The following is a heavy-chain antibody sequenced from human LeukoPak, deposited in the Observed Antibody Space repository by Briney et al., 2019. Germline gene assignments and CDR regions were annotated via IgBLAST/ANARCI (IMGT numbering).Heavy chain of an antibody. D-gene: IGHD4-23*01. J-gene: IGHJ4*02. CDR1: IFTFSNYA. CDR2: ISSSGATT. Sequence: PGGSLRLSCAASIFTFSNYAMSWVRQAPEEGLEWVSAISSSGATTYYADSVKGRFTISRDNSKNTLYLQMNSLRAEDTAVYYCAKGGYGDNPVDYWGRGTLVTVSS. CDR3: AKGGYGDNPVDY. V-gene: IGHV3-23*01.